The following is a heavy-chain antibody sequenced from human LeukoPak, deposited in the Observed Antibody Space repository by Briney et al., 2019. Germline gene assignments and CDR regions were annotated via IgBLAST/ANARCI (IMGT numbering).Heavy chain of an antibody. CDR1: GGSISSYN. CDR2: ISESGST. Sequence: PSEILSLTCTVSGGSISSYNWNWIRQPPGKGLEWIGYISESGSTNYNSSLENRVTLSLDTSKNEISLNLRSATVADTAVYYCARQDALGKYPPPYYMDVWGKGTTVIVS. CDR3: ARQDALGKYPPPYYMDV. V-gene: IGHV4-59*08. J-gene: IGHJ6*03. D-gene: IGHD3-16*01.